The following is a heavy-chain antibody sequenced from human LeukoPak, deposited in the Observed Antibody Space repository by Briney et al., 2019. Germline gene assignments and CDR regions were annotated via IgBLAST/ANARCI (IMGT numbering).Heavy chain of an antibody. Sequence: SETLSLTCTVSGGSISSSSYYWGWIRQPPGKGLEWIGNIYYSGSAYYNPSLKSRVTISVDTSKNQFSLKLSSVTAADTAVYYCARSFHVDTTYFDYWGQGTLVTVSS. CDR3: ARSFHVDTTYFDY. CDR2: IYYSGSA. J-gene: IGHJ4*02. D-gene: IGHD5-18*01. V-gene: IGHV4-39*01. CDR1: GGSISSSSYY.